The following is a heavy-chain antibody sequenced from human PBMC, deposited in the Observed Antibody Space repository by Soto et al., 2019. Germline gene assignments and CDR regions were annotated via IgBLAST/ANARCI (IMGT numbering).Heavy chain of an antibody. D-gene: IGHD1-26*01. CDR1: GASIRSNNW. J-gene: IGHJ4*02. Sequence: QVQLQESGPGLVKPSGTLSLTCAVSGASIRSNNWWSWVRQPPGKGLEWIGEIFHGGSTYYNPSLKTRLTISVDKSKTQFSLKLSSVTAADTAGYYCARVYTGSYSDSWGRGTLVTVSS. CDR2: IFHGGST. CDR3: ARVYTGSYSDS. V-gene: IGHV4-4*02.